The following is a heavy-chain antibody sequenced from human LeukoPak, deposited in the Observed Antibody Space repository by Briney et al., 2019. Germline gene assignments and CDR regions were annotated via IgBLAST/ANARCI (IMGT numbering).Heavy chain of an antibody. CDR3: ARMENFWYFDL. D-gene: IGHD1-7*01. CDR2: SHYTGNT. CDR1: GVSISSNNHY. Sequence: SETLSLTCTVSGVSISSNNHYWGWVRQPPGKGLEWIGSSHYTGNTYYNPSLKSRVTISVDTSKNQFSLKLSSVTAADTAVYYCARMENFWYFDLWGRGTLVTVSS. V-gene: IGHV4-39*01. J-gene: IGHJ2*01.